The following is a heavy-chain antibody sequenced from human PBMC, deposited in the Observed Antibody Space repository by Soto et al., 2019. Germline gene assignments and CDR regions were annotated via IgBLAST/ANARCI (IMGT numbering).Heavy chain of an antibody. D-gene: IGHD3-10*01. CDR1: GYTFTSYD. CDR2: MNPNSGNT. J-gene: IGHJ4*02. V-gene: IGHV1-8*01. CDR3: ARGLGGLWFGELLLIDGFDD. Sequence: ASVKVSCKASGYTFTSYDINWVRQATGQGLEWMGWMNPNSGNTGYAQKFQGRVTMTRNTSISTAYMELSSLRSEDTAVYYCARGLGGLWFGELLLIDGFDDWGKGTLVTVAS.